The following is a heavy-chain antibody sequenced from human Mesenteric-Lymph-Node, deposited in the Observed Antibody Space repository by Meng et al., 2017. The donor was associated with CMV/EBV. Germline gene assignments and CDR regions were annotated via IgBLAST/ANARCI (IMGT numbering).Heavy chain of an antibody. J-gene: IGHJ6*02. Sequence: ASVKVSCKASGYTFTSYDINWVRQATGQGLEWMGWMNPNCGNTGYAQKFQGRVTITRNTSISTAYMELSSLRSEDTAVYYCARGESYYGYYYYYGMDVWGQGTTVTVSS. V-gene: IGHV1-8*03. CDR1: GYTFTSYD. D-gene: IGHD1-26*01. CDR2: MNPNCGNT. CDR3: ARGESYYGYYYYYGMDV.